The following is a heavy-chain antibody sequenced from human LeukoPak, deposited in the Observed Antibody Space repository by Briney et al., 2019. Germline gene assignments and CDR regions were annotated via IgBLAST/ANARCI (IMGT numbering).Heavy chain of an antibody. CDR1: GGSISGYY. Sequence: PSETLSLTCTVSGGSISGYYWSWLRQPPGKGLEWIGYISYSGSTNYNPSLTSRVTISVDTSKNQFSLKLSSVTAADTAVYYCARLAMLRGVPYFDYWGQGALVTVSS. D-gene: IGHD3-10*01. J-gene: IGHJ4*02. CDR3: ARLAMLRGVPYFDY. CDR2: ISYSGST. V-gene: IGHV4-59*01.